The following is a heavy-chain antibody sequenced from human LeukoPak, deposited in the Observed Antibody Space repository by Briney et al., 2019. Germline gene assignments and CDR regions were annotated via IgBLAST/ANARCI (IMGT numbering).Heavy chain of an antibody. Sequence: GGSLRLSCAASGFTFSSYSMNWVRQAPGKGLEGVSSISSSSSYIYYADSVKGRFTISRDNAKNSLYQQMNSLRAEDTAVYYCARQKATAHDAFDIWGQGTMVTVSS. J-gene: IGHJ3*02. D-gene: IGHD5-24*01. CDR1: GFTFSSYS. CDR3: ARQKATAHDAFDI. V-gene: IGHV3-21*01. CDR2: ISSSSSYI.